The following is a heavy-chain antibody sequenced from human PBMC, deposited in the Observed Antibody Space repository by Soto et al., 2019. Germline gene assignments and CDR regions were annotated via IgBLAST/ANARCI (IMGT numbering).Heavy chain of an antibody. CDR3: ARGKMATIFGRFAFDI. Sequence: SETLSLTCTVSGGSIISYYWSWSRQPPGKGLEWIGYIYYSGSTNYNPSLKSRVTISVDTSKDQFSLKLSSVTAADTAVYYCARGKMATIFGRFAFDIWGQGTMVTVSS. CDR1: GGSIISYY. CDR2: IYYSGST. D-gene: IGHD5-12*01. J-gene: IGHJ3*02. V-gene: IGHV4-59*01.